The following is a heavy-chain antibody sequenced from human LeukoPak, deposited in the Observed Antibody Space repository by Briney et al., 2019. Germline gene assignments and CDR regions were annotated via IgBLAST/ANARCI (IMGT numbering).Heavy chain of an antibody. J-gene: IGHJ5*02. D-gene: IGHD6-13*01. V-gene: IGHV4-30-4*01. CDR2: IYYSGST. Sequence: SQTLSLTCTVSGGSISSGDYYWSWIRQPPGKGLEWIGYIYYSGSTYYNPSLKSRVTISVDTSKNQFSLKLSSVTAADTAVYYCARARSSSWPNWFDPWGQGTLVTVSS. CDR1: GGSISSGDYY. CDR3: ARARSSSWPNWFDP.